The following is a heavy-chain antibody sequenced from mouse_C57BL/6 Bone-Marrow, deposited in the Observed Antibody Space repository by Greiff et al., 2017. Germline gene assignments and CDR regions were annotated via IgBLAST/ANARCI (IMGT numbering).Heavy chain of an antibody. Sequence: EVQRVESGGGLVQPKGSLKLSCAASGFSFNTYAMNWVRQAPGKGLEWVARIRSKSNNYATYYADSVKDRFTISRDDSESMLYRQMNNLKTEDTAMYYCVRRGWDRYFDVWGTGTTVTGSS. D-gene: IGHD4-1*01. V-gene: IGHV10-1*01. CDR2: IRSKSNNYAT. J-gene: IGHJ1*03. CDR3: VRRGWDRYFDV. CDR1: GFSFNTYA.